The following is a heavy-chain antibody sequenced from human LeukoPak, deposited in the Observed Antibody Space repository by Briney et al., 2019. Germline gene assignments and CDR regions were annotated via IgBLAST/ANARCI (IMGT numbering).Heavy chain of an antibody. J-gene: IGHJ4*02. Sequence: PGGSLRLFCVASGFPLSSYSINWIRQAPGKGLEWVSYISPSSGNIYYLDSVQGRFTVSRDNDRNSLFLQIDSPTAEDTAVYFCVRVKGTYFDYWGQGALVTVSS. D-gene: IGHD1-1*01. V-gene: IGHV3-48*01. CDR3: VRVKGTYFDY. CDR1: GFPLSSYS. CDR2: ISPSSGNI.